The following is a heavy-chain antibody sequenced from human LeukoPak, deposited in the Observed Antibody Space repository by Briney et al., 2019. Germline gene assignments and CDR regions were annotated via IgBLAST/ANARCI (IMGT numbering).Heavy chain of an antibody. Sequence: GASVKVSCKVSGYTLTELSMHWVRPAPGKGLEWMGGFDPEDGETIYAQKFQGRVTMTEDTSTDTAYMELSSLRSEDTAVYYCATMKRLSGLVGEYYFDYWGQGTLVTVSS. CDR2: FDPEDGET. CDR3: ATMKRLSGLVGEYYFDY. CDR1: GYTLTELS. V-gene: IGHV1-24*01. J-gene: IGHJ4*02. D-gene: IGHD1-26*01.